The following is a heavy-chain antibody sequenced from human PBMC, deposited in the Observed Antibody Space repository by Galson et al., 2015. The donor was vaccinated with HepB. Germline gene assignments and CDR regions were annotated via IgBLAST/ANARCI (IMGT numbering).Heavy chain of an antibody. V-gene: IGHV1-2*02. J-gene: IGHJ4*02. CDR1: GYTFTGYY. CDR2: INPNSGGT. Sequence: SVKVSCKASGYTFTGYYMHWVRQAPGQGLEWMGWINPNSGGTNYAQKFQGRVTMTRDTSISTAYMELSRLRSDDTAVYYCAGPRTGPYSSSEDFLDYWGQGTLVTVSS. CDR3: AGPRTGPYSSSEDFLDY. D-gene: IGHD6-6*01.